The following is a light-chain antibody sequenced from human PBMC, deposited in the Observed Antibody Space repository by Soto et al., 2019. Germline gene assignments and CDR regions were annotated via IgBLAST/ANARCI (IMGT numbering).Light chain of an antibody. V-gene: IGKV3D-20*02. CDR3: QQRSNWH. Sequence: EIVLTQSPGALSLSPGESATLSCRASQSVSDTHVAWYQQRPGQAPRLLIYDASRRDIGVPDRFIGSGSATDFTLTISGLEPEDFAVYYCQQRSNWHFGGGTKVEIK. J-gene: IGKJ4*01. CDR2: DAS. CDR1: QSVSDTH.